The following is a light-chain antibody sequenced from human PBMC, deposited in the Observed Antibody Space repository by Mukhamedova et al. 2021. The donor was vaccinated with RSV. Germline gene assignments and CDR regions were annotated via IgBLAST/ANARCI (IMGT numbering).Light chain of an antibody. CDR2: EVS. CDR1: SSDVGGYHY. V-gene: IGLV2-14*01. Sequence: TGTSSDVGGYHYVSWYQQPPGKAPKLMIYEVSNRPSGVSNRFSGSKSGNTASLTISGLQAEDEADYYCTSYAGTSIVVFGGGTKLT. J-gene: IGLJ2*01. CDR3: TSYAGTSIVV.